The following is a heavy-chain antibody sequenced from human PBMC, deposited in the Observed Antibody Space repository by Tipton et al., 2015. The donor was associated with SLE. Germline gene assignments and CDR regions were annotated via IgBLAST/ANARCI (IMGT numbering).Heavy chain of an antibody. CDR3: ARTIYNSREAFDI. D-gene: IGHD1-20*01. J-gene: IGHJ3*02. Sequence: TLSLTCTVSGGSIGSTSYYWGWIRQPPGKGLEWIGTAYYSGNTYYNPSLRSRVTISVDTSRNQFSLKLSSVTAADTAVYYCARTIYNSREAFDIWGQGTMVTVSS. V-gene: IGHV4-39*01. CDR1: GGSIGSTSYY. CDR2: AYYSGNT.